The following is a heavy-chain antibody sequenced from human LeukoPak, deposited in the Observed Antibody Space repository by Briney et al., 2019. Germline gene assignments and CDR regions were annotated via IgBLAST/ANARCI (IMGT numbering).Heavy chain of an antibody. D-gene: IGHD3-22*01. CDR2: ISGSGDST. V-gene: IGHV3-23*01. J-gene: IGHJ4*02. Sequence: GESLRLSCAASGFTFSTYAVNWVRQAPGKGLGWVSTISGSGDSTYYADSVKGRFTISRDNSKDTLYLQMSSVRVDDTAVYYCARDRGRYYDSRGFYWGYYFDSWGQGILVTVST. CDR3: ARDRGRYYDSRGFYWGYYFDS. CDR1: GFTFSTYA.